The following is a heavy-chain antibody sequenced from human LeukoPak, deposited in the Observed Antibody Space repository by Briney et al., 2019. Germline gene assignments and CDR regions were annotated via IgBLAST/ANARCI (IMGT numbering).Heavy chain of an antibody. D-gene: IGHD5-12*01. V-gene: IGHV4-34*01. J-gene: IGHJ6*03. CDR1: GGSFGGYY. CDR2: INHSGST. CDR3: ARERSGYDSRGYYYYYMDV. Sequence: SETLSLTCAVYGGSFGGYYWSWIRQPPGKGLEWIGEINHSGSTNYNPSLKSRVTISVDTSKNQFSLKLSSVTAADTAVYYCARERSGYDSRGYYYYYMDVWGKGTTVTVSS.